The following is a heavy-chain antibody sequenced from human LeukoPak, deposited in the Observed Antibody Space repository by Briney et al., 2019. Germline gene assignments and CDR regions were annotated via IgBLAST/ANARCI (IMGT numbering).Heavy chain of an antibody. CDR2: INHSGST. CDR1: GFTFNNYD. Sequence: GSLRLSCAASGFTFNNYDMSWVRQPPGKGLEWIGEINHSGSTNYNPSLKSRVTISVDTSKNQFSLKLSSVTAADTAVYYCARDLDGSQGFDYWGQGTQVTVSS. V-gene: IGHV4-34*01. J-gene: IGHJ4*02. D-gene: IGHD5-24*01. CDR3: ARDLDGSQGFDY.